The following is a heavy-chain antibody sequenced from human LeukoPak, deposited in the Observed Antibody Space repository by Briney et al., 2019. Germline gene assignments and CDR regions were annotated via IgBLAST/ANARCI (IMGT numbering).Heavy chain of an antibody. J-gene: IGHJ4*02. D-gene: IGHD3-22*01. V-gene: IGHV3-9*01. CDR3: AKGTEGYYGPFDS. Sequence: PGGSLRLSCAASGFTFDGFALFWVRQAPGKGLEYVSGINWNSGSIDYADSVKGRFTTSRDNAKSSLHLQMNSLRVEDTAVYYCAKGTEGYYGPFDSWGQGTLVTVSS. CDR2: INWNSGSI. CDR1: GFTFDGFA.